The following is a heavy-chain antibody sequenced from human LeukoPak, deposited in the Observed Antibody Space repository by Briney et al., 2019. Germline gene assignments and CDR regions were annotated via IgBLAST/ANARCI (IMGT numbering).Heavy chain of an antibody. CDR3: ARGLFYDSGDSPFGP. V-gene: IGHV4-59*12. CDR2: ISYSGPT. D-gene: IGHD3-22*01. Sequence: PSETLSLTCTVSGGSMSYYHWSWIRQPPGKGLEWIGCISYSGPTNYNPSLKGRVTISVDTSKNQFSLKVNSVTAADTAVYFCARGLFYDSGDSPFGPWGQGTLVTVSS. J-gene: IGHJ5*02. CDR1: GGSMSYYH.